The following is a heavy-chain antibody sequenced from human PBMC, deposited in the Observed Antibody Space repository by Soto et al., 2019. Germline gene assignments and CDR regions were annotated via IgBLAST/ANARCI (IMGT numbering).Heavy chain of an antibody. V-gene: IGHV4-59*01. CDR2: IYYSGST. CDR3: ARDWNSGSHPFYGMDV. J-gene: IGHJ6*02. Sequence: SETLSLTCTVSGGSISSYYWSWIRQPPGKGLEWIGYIYYSGSTNYNPSLKSRVTISVDTSKNQFSLKLSSVTAADTAVYYCARDWNSGSHPFYGMDVWGQGTTVTVSS. CDR1: GGSISSYY. D-gene: IGHD1-26*01.